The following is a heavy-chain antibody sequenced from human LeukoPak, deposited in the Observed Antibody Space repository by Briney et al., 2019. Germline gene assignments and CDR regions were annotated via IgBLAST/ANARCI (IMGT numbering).Heavy chain of an antibody. V-gene: IGHV3-48*03. CDR2: ISSSGSTI. CDR3: ARAVITPDY. D-gene: IGHD4-23*01. J-gene: IGHJ4*02. CDR1: GFTLSSYE. Sequence: GGSLRLSCTASGFTLSSYEMSWIRQAPGKGLEWVSYISSSGSTIYYADSVKGRFTISRDNAKNSLYLQMNSLRAEDTAVYYCARAVITPDYWGQGTLVTVSS.